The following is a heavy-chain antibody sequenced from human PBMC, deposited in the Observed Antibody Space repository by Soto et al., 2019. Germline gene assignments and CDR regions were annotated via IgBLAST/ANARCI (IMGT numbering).Heavy chain of an antibody. CDR2: ISYDGSNK. D-gene: IGHD3-10*01. J-gene: IGHJ4*02. Sequence: VGSLRLSCAASGFTFSSYAMHWVRQAPGKGLEWVAVISYDGSNKYYADSVKGRFTISRDNSKNTLYLQMNSLRAEDTAVYYCASTLVRGVIISPLDYWGQGTLVTVSS. CDR3: ASTLVRGVIISPLDY. CDR1: GFTFSSYA. V-gene: IGHV3-30-3*01.